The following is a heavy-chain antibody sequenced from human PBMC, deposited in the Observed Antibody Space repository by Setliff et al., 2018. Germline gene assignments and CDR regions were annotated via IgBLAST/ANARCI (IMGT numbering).Heavy chain of an antibody. CDR3: ARSGSYWKPDY. CDR2: ISHEGSTK. J-gene: IGHJ4*02. Sequence: TGGSLRLSCAASGFTLSGYGMHWVRQAPGKGLEWVAIISHEGSTKYYADSVKGRFAISRDNSKNTVYLQMNSLTAEDTAVYYCARSGSYWKPDYWGQGTLVTVSS. V-gene: IGHV3-30*03. D-gene: IGHD1-26*01. CDR1: GFTLSGYG.